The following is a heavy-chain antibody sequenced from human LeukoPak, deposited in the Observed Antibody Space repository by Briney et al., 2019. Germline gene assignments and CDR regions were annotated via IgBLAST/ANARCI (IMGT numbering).Heavy chain of an antibody. Sequence: SETLSLTCTVSGGSVSSGSYYWSWIRQPPGKGLEWIGYIYSIGSTKYNPSLKSRVTISVDTSKNQFSLKLSSVTAADTAVYYCAALNIATRPWCFDYWGQGTLVTVSS. D-gene: IGHD6-6*01. CDR1: GGSVSSGSYY. CDR2: IYSIGST. CDR3: AALNIATRPWCFDY. V-gene: IGHV4-61*01. J-gene: IGHJ4*02.